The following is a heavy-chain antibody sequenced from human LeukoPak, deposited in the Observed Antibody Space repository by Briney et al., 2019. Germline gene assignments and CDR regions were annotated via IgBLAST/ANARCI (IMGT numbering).Heavy chain of an antibody. V-gene: IGHV3-53*01. CDR3: ARVSYGGYVDYYYYMDV. D-gene: IGHD5-12*01. CDR1: GFTFSSYW. CDR2: IYSGGST. Sequence: GGSLRLSCAASGFTFSSYWMSWVRQASGKGLEWVSLIYSGGSTYYADSVKGRFTISRDNSKNTLYLQMNSLRAEDTAVYYCARVSYGGYVDYYYYMDVWGKGTTVTISS. J-gene: IGHJ6*03.